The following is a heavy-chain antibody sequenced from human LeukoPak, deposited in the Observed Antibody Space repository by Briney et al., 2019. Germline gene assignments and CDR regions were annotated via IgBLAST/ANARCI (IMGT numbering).Heavy chain of an antibody. CDR3: ARPASGSYYFDY. CDR1: GFTFSRYS. D-gene: IGHD1-26*01. CDR2: ISSDGNNN. V-gene: IGHV3-30*03. Sequence: GGSLRLSCAASGFTFSRYSVNWVRQAPGKGLEWVAVISSDGNNNVYADSVKGRFTISRDNSKNTLYLQMNSLRAEDTAVYFCARPASGSYYFDYWGQGTLVTVSS. J-gene: IGHJ4*02.